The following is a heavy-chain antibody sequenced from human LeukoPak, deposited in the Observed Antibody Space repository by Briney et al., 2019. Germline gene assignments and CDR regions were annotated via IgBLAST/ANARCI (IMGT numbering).Heavy chain of an antibody. CDR2: IYYSGST. Sequence: SETLSLTCTVSGGSISSGGYYWSWIRQHPGKGLEWIGYIYYSGSTYYNPSLKSRVTISVDTSKNQFSLKLSSVTAADTAVYYCARGSITMVRGVRDWGQGTLVTVSS. D-gene: IGHD3-10*01. V-gene: IGHV4-31*03. J-gene: IGHJ4*02. CDR1: GGSISSGGYY. CDR3: ARGSITMVRGVRD.